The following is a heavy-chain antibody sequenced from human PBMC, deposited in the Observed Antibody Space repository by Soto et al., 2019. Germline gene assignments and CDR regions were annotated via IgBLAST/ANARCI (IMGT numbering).Heavy chain of an antibody. V-gene: IGHV3-30*18. Sequence: GGSLRLSCGASGFTFSSYGMHWVRQAPGKGLEWVAVISYDGTNKYYADSVKGRFTISRDNSKNTLYLQMNSLRAEDTAVYYCAKGRWAALAFGTPYYFDYWGQGTLVTVSS. D-gene: IGHD3-3*01. J-gene: IGHJ4*02. CDR2: ISYDGTNK. CDR1: GFTFSSYG. CDR3: AKGRWAALAFGTPYYFDY.